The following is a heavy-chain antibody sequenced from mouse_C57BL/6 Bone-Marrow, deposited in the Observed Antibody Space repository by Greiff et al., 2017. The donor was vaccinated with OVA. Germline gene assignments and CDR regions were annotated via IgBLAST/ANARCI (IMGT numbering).Heavy chain of an antibody. CDR1: GYTFTDYY. J-gene: IGHJ3*01. CDR2: IYPGSGNT. Sequence: QVQLQQSGAELVRPGSSVKLSCKASGYTFTDYYINWVKQRPGQGLEWIARIYPGSGNTYYNEKFKGKATLTAEKSSSTAYMQLSSLTSEDSAVYFCARRGDKPFAYWGQGTLVTVSA. V-gene: IGHV1-76*01. CDR3: ARRGDKPFAY.